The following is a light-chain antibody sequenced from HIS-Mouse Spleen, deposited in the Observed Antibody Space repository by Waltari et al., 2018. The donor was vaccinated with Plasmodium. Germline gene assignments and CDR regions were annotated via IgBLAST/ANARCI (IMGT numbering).Light chain of an antibody. J-gene: IGLJ3*02. CDR1: ALPNKS. CDR3: YSTDSSGNHRV. CDR2: EDS. V-gene: IGLV3-10*01. Sequence: SYELTQPPSVSVSPGQTARITCSGDALPNKSAYWYPQKSSQAPVLVIYEDSKRPSGIPERFSGSSSGTMATLTISGAQVEDEADYYCYSTDSSGNHRVFGGGTKLTVL.